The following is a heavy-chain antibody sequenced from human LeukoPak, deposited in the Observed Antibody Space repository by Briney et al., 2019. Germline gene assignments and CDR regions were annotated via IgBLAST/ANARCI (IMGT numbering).Heavy chain of an antibody. J-gene: IGHJ3*02. CDR2: IYYNGNT. CDR3: VRNFDSYNAFDI. V-gene: IGHV4-31*03. CDR1: GGSISIGGYY. D-gene: IGHD3-22*01. Sequence: SQTLSLTCTVSGGSISIGGYYWSWIRQHPGKGLEWIGYIYYNGNTYYNPSLKSRLTISGDTSENQFSPKLSSVTAADTAVYYCVRNFDSYNAFDIWGQGTMVTVSS.